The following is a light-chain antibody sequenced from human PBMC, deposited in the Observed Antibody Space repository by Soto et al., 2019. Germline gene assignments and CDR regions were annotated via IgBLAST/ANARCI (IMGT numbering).Light chain of an antibody. V-gene: IGKV3D-15*01. CDR1: QSVSSD. Sequence: EIVMTQSPATLSVSPGERATLSCRASQSVSSDLAWYQQKPGRAPRLLISGASTRATGIPARFSGSGSGTEFTLTISSLQSEDFAVYYCQQYNNSPTFGHGTKVEIK. CDR3: QQYNNSPT. CDR2: GAS. J-gene: IGKJ1*01.